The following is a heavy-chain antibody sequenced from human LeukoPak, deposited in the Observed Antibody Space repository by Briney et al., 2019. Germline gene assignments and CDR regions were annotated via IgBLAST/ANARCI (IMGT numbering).Heavy chain of an antibody. J-gene: IGHJ4*02. CDR3: ARGLSGSSSPLYPFDS. Sequence: GGSLRLSCAASGFAFRTCTMNWVRQAPGKGLEWVSFISSTGDNIYYTDSVKGRFTISRDNAKNSLYLQMNSLGAEDTAVYYCARGLSGSSSPLYPFDSWGQGALVTVSS. CDR1: GFAFRTCT. D-gene: IGHD6-6*01. CDR2: ISSTGDNI. V-gene: IGHV3-21*01.